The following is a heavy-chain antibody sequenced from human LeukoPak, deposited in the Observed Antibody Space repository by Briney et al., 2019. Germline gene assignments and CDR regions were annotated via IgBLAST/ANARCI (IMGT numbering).Heavy chain of an antibody. Sequence: GGSLRLSCAVSGFTVSSNHMSWVRQAPGKGLEWVAVIYTGGGTYYADSVKGRFTISRDNSKNTLYLQMNSLGVEDTAVYYCARGGGYWGQGTLVTVSS. CDR2: IYTGGGT. V-gene: IGHV3-53*01. CDR1: GFTVSSNH. J-gene: IGHJ4*02. CDR3: ARGGGY.